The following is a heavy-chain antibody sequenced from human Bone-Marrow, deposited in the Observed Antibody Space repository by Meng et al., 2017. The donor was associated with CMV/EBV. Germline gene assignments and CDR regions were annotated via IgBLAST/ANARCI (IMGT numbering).Heavy chain of an antibody. CDR3: ARLGVVVAGKVDY. CDR2: ISSSGSAI. Sequence: GESLKISCAASGFTFSSYWMHWVRQAPGKGLEWVSYISSSGSAIYYADSVRGRFTISRDNAKNSVYLQMNSLRADDTAVYYCARLGVVVAGKVDYWGQGTLVTVPS. V-gene: IGHV3-48*04. CDR1: GFTFSSYW. D-gene: IGHD6-19*01. J-gene: IGHJ4*02.